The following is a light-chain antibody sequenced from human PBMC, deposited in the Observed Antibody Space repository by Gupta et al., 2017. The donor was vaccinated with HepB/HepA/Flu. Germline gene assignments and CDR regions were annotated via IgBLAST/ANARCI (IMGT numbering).Light chain of an antibody. J-gene: IGLJ1*01. V-gene: IGLV3-19*01. Sequence: SSELTQAPAVSVALGQTVRITCQGDSLRSNYASWYQQKPGQAPVLVICDNSKRPSGKPDRFSGSSSGNTATLTISGVEAEEEADYYCQEGYESGDHCVFGTGTKFTVL. CDR1: SLRSNY. CDR2: DNS. CDR3: QEGYESGDHCV.